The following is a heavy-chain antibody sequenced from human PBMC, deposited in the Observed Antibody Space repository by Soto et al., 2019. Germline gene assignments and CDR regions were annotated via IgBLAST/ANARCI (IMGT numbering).Heavy chain of an antibody. J-gene: IGHJ4*02. CDR2: ISYDGSDK. CDR1: GFTFSSYA. D-gene: IGHD3-22*01. V-gene: IGHV3-30-3*01. CDR3: ARDYYNYYDSSGYYRSPAY. Sequence: GGSLRLSCAASGFTFSSYAMHWVRQAPGKGREWVALISYDGSDKDYADSVKGRFTISRDNSSNTLFLQMNSLRAEDTAVYYCARDYYNYYDSSGYYRSPAYWGQGTLVTGSS.